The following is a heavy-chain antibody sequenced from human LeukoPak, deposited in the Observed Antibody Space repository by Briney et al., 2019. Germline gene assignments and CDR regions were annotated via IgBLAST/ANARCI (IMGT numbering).Heavy chain of an antibody. J-gene: IGHJ4*02. D-gene: IGHD3-22*01. CDR1: GGTFSSYA. CDR2: IIPILGIA. Sequence: ASVKVSCKASGGTFSSYAISWVRQAPGQGLEWMGRIIPILGIANYAQKFQGRVTITADKSTSTAYMELSSLRSEDTAVYYCARDPYYYDSSGYYSGFDYWGQGTLVTVSS. V-gene: IGHV1-69*04. CDR3: ARDPYYYDSSGYYSGFDY.